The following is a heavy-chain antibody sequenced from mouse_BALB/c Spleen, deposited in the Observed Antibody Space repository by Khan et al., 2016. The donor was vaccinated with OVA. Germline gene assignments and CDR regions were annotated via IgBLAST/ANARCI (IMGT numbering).Heavy chain of an antibody. V-gene: IGHV1S56*01. D-gene: IGHD2-12*01. CDR3: ARAYYSYYFDY. Sequence: QVQLKQSGPELVKPGASVKMSCKASGYTFTSYYIHWVKQRPGQGLEWIGWIYPGDGSTKYNEKFKGKTTLTADKSSSTAYMLLSSLTSEDSAIXCCARAYYSYYFDYWGQGTTLTVSS. CDR2: IYPGDGST. J-gene: IGHJ2*01. CDR1: GYTFTSYY.